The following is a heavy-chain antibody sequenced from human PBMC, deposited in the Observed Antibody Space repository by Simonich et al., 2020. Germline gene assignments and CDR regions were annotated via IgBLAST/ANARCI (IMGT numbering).Heavy chain of an antibody. CDR3: ARDREVYGSRSYYNY. J-gene: IGHJ4*02. CDR2: RKQDGSEK. D-gene: IGHD3-10*01. V-gene: IGHV3-7*01. Sequence: EVQLVESGGGLVQPGGSLRLSCAASGFTFSSYWMSWVRQAPGKGLEWVANRKQDGSEKYYGDSVKGRFTISRDNAKNSLYLQMNSLRAEDTAVYYCARDREVYGSRSYYNYWGQGTLVTVSS. CDR1: GFTFSSYW.